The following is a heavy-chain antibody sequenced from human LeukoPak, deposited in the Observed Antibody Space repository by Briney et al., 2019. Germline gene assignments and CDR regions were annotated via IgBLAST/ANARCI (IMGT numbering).Heavy chain of an antibody. J-gene: IGHJ4*02. CDR3: ARGGTDYYDSSGYRYFDY. Sequence: GGSLRLSCAASGFTFSSYAMHWVRQAPGKGLEWVAVISYDGSNKYYADSVKGRFTISRDNSKNTLYLQMNSLRAEDTAVYYCARGGTDYYDSSGYRYFDYWGQGTLVTVSS. CDR1: GFTFSSYA. V-gene: IGHV3-30-3*01. CDR2: ISYDGSNK. D-gene: IGHD3-22*01.